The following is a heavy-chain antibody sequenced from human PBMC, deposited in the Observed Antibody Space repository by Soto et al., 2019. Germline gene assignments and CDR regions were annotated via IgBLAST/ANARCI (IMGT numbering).Heavy chain of an antibody. CDR2: ISRKGGNT. D-gene: IGHD6-19*01. CDR1: GFSFNTYT. Sequence: GGSLRLSCSASGFSFNTYTMHWVRQAPGKGLEFVSAISRKGGNTYYADSVKGRFAISRDNSKNTLYHQMNSLRPEDTALYYCVKEGYMRSDWYGQFDCWGQGTLVTVSS. V-gene: IGHV3-64D*08. J-gene: IGHJ4*02. CDR3: VKEGYMRSDWYGQFDC.